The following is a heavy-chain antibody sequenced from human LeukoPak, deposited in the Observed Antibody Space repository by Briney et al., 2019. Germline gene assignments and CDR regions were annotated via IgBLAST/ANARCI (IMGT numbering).Heavy chain of an antibody. CDR1: GGSFSGYY. V-gene: IGHV4-34*01. CDR2: INHSGST. CDR3: ARGCSSTSCYRGFKNDAFDI. Sequence: SETLSLTCAVYGGSFSGYYWSWIRQPPGKGLEWVGEINHSGSTNYNPSLKSRVTISVDTSKNQFSLKLSSVTAADTAVYYCARGCSSTSCYRGFKNDAFDIWGQGTMVTVSS. D-gene: IGHD2-2*01. J-gene: IGHJ3*02.